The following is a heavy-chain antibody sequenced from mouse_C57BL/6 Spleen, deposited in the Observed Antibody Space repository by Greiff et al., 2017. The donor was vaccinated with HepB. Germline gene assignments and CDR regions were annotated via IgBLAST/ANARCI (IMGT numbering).Heavy chain of an antibody. D-gene: IGHD2-1*01. J-gene: IGHJ2*01. CDR1: GYSFTGYF. CDR2: INPYNGDT. V-gene: IGHV1-20*01. Sequence: VQLQQSGPELVKPGDSVKISCKASGYSFTGYFMNWVMQSHGKSLEWIGRINPYNGDTFYNQKFKGKATLTVDKSSSTAHMELRSLTSEDSAVYYCARNGVLPYYFDYWGQGTTLTVSS. CDR3: ARNGVLPYYFDY.